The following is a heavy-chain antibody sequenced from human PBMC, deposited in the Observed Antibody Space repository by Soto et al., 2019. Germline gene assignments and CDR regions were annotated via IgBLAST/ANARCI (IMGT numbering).Heavy chain of an antibody. Sequence: ASVKFSCKASGGTFSSYAISWVRQAPGQGLEWMGGIIPIFGTANYAQKFQGRVTITADESTSTAYMELSSLRSEDTAVYYCARDGGNYFDYWGQGTLVTVSS. D-gene: IGHD3-16*01. J-gene: IGHJ4*02. V-gene: IGHV1-69*13. CDR2: IIPIFGTA. CDR3: ARDGGNYFDY. CDR1: GGTFSSYA.